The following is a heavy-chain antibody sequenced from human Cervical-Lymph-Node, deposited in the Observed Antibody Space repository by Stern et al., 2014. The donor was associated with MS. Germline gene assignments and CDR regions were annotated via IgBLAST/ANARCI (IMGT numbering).Heavy chain of an antibody. CDR2: IHPGDSDT. Sequence: EVQLVESGAEVKKPGASLKISCKGSGYSFTSYWIGWVRQMPGKRLERMGLIHPGDSDTRYSPSFQGQVTISADKSISTACLQWSSLKASDTAMYYCARRTCGNCNIDYWGQGTLVTVSS. V-gene: IGHV5-51*01. D-gene: IGHD4-23*01. J-gene: IGHJ4*02. CDR3: ARRTCGNCNIDY. CDR1: GYSFTSYW.